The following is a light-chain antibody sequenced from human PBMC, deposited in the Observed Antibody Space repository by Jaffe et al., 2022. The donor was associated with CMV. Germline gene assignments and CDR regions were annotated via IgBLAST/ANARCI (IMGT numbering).Light chain of an antibody. CDR1: QSVSSN. V-gene: IGKV3-15*01. CDR3: QQYNNWPPAYT. Sequence: EIVMTQSPATLSVSPGERVTLSCRASQSVSSNLAWYKQKPGQAPRLLIYGASTRATGIPARFSGSGSGTEFTLTISSLQSEDFAVYFCQQYNNWPPAYTFGQGTKLEIK. J-gene: IGKJ2*01. CDR2: GAS.